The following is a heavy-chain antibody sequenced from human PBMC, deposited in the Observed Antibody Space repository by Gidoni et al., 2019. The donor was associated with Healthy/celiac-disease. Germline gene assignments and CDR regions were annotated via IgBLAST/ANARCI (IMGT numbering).Heavy chain of an antibody. CDR3: ARELWFGELFY. V-gene: IGHV4-59*01. Sequence: QVQLQESGPGLVKPSETLSLTCTVPGGSISSYYWSWIRQPPGKGLEWIGYIYYSGSTNYNPSLKSRVTISVDTSKNQFSLKLSSVTAADTAVYYCARELWFGELFYWGQGTLVTVSS. CDR2: IYYSGST. J-gene: IGHJ4*02. CDR1: GGSISSYY. D-gene: IGHD3-10*01.